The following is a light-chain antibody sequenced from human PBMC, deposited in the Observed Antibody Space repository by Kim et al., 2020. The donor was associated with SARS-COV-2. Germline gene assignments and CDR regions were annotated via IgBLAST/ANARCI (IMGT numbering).Light chain of an antibody. CDR3: QVWDSSSDHYYV. Sequence: PGKTATITCGGKNIGSKIVLLYQQKPGQAPVLVIYYASDRPSGIPERFSGSNSGNTATLTISRVEAGDEADYYCQVWDSSSDHYYVFGTGTKVTVL. CDR2: YAS. CDR1: NIGSKI. V-gene: IGLV3-21*04. J-gene: IGLJ1*01.